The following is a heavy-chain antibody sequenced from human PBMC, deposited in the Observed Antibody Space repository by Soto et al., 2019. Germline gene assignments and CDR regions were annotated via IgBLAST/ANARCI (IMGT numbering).Heavy chain of an antibody. CDR1: GYTFTDYY. V-gene: IGHV1-2*02. Sequence: ASVKVSCKASGYTFTDYYMHWVRQAPGQGLEWMGWINPNSGGTNYAQKFQGRVTMTRDTSISTAYMELSSLRSEDTAVYYCATLVGITMIDYYFDYWGQGTLVTVSS. J-gene: IGHJ4*02. CDR2: INPNSGGT. CDR3: ATLVGITMIDYYFDY. D-gene: IGHD3-22*01.